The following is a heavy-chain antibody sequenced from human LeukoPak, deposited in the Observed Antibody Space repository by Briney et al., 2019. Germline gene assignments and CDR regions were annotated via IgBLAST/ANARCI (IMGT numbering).Heavy chain of an antibody. CDR3: TTDRNDILTGYSHAFDI. CDR2: IKSKTDGGTT. D-gene: IGHD3-9*01. Sequence: GGSLRLSCAASGFTFSNAWMSWVRQAPGKGLEWVGRIKSKTDGGTTDYAVPVKGRFTISRDDSKNTLYLQMNSLKTEDTAVYYCTTDRNDILTGYSHAFDIWGQGTMVTVSS. V-gene: IGHV3-15*01. CDR1: GFTFSNAW. J-gene: IGHJ3*02.